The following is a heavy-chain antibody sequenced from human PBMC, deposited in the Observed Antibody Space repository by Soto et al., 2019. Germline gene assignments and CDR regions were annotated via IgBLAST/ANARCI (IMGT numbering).Heavy chain of an antibody. J-gene: IGHJ6*02. Sequence: QVQLQQWGAGLLKPSETLSLACAVYGESFSGYFWNWIRQPPGKGLEWIGEINSSGGTSYNPSLKSQVTMSVDTSKNQFSLRLSSVTAADTAVFYCARRRRGITMVRGAYAMDVWGQGTTVTVSS. D-gene: IGHD3-10*01. CDR3: ARRRRGITMVRGAYAMDV. CDR1: GESFSGYF. CDR2: INSSGGT. V-gene: IGHV4-34*01.